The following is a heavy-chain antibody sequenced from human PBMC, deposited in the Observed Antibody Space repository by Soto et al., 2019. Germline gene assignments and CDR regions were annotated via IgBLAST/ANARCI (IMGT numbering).Heavy chain of an antibody. CDR2: ST. D-gene: IGHD6-13*01. CDR3: TLRQDTSRGPIY. V-gene: IGHV2-5*01. J-gene: IGHJ4*02. Sequence: GSGPTLVNPTQTLTLTFTVSGFSLTTRGMTLGWIRQPPGKAPEWLALSTQYSPSLQSRLTFTEDTSKNQVVLTMTNMDPVDTAAYYCTLRQDTSRGPIYWGQGIMVTDSS. CDR1: GFSLTTRGMT.